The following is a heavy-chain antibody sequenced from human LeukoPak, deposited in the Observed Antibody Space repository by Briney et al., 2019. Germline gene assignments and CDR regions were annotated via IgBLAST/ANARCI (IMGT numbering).Heavy chain of an antibody. CDR2: INTGNGNT. CDR3: AREAYDTGYFDY. CDR1: GYTFTSYA. V-gene: IGHV1-3*04. Sequence: ASVKVSCKASGYTFTSYAMHWVRQAPGQRLEWMGWINTGNGNTRYSQKFQGRVTITRDTSASTAYMELSSLRSEDTAVYYCAREAYDTGYFDYWGQGTLVTVSS. D-gene: IGHD3-3*01. J-gene: IGHJ4*02.